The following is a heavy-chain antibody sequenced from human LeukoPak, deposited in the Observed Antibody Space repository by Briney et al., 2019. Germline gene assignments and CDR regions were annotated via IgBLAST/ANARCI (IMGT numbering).Heavy chain of an antibody. V-gene: IGHV4-39*07. Sequence: SETLSLTCTVSGGSISSYYWGWIRQPPGKGLEWIGSIYYSGSTYYNPSLKSRVTISVDTSKNQFSLKLSSVTAADTAVYYCARGTTYYDILTGSPLDYWGQGTLVTVSS. CDR2: IYYSGST. J-gene: IGHJ4*02. CDR1: GGSISSYY. D-gene: IGHD3-9*01. CDR3: ARGTTYYDILTGSPLDY.